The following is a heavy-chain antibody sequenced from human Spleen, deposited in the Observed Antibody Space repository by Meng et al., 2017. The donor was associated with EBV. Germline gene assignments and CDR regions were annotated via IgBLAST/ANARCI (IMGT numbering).Heavy chain of an antibody. Sequence: AQLVRPRAEGGTRGASVKVSCKAFVYIFSRFALHWVRQSTGQSLEWMVWVNTGNGNTKDSEKFPGRLTITRDTRASTAYMELTSLRSEDTAVYYCARGDYYYDNSEIDYWGQGTLVTVSS. V-gene: IGHV1-3*04. D-gene: IGHD3-22*01. CDR3: ARGDYYYDNSEIDY. CDR2: VNTGNGNT. CDR1: VYIFSRFA. J-gene: IGHJ4*02.